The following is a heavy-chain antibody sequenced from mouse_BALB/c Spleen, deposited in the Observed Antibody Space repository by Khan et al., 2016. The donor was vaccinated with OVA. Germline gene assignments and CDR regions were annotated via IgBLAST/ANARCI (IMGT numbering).Heavy chain of an antibody. CDR1: GFPLSRYN. J-gene: IGHJ4*01. CDR3: ARAYYRYDGYYAMDY. Sequence: QIQLVQSGPGLVSPSQSLSITCTVSGFPLSRYNIHWVRQPPGKGLEWLGMIWGGGGTDYNSTLKSRLSISKDNSKSQVFLKMNSLQTDDTAMYYCARAYYRYDGYYAMDYWGQGTSVTVSS. CDR2: IWGGGGT. V-gene: IGHV2-6-4*01. D-gene: IGHD2-14*01.